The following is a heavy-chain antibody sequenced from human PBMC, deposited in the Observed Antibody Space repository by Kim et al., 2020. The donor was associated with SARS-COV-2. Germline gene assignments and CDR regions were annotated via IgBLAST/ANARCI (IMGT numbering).Heavy chain of an antibody. V-gene: IGHV3-9*01. CDR3: AKDLFTGYGNYYHGMDV. CDR1: GFTFDGYA. CDR2: ISWKSGSI. D-gene: IGHD5-12*01. Sequence: GGSLRLSCVASGFTFDGYAMHWVRQAPGKGLEWVSGISWKSGSIGYADSVKGRFTISRDNAKNSLYLQMNSLRAEDTALYYCAKDLFTGYGNYYHGMDVWGQGTTVTVSS. J-gene: IGHJ6*02.